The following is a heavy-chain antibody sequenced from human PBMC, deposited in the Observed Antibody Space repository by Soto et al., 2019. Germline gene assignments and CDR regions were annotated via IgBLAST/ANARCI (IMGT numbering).Heavy chain of an antibody. Sequence: QVQLVQSGAEVKKPGASVKVSCKASGYTFTGYYMHWVRQAPGQGLEGMGWINPNSGGTNYAQKFQGRVTMTRDTSISTAYMELSRLRSDDTAVYYCARDQQNYDILTTYYYYGMDVWGQGTTVTVSS. V-gene: IGHV1-2*02. CDR3: ARDQQNYDILTTYYYYGMDV. D-gene: IGHD3-9*01. J-gene: IGHJ6*02. CDR2: INPNSGGT. CDR1: GYTFTGYY.